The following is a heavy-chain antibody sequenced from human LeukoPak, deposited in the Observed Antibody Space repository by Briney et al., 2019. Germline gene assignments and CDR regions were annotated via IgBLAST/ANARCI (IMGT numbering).Heavy chain of an antibody. CDR3: ATGEPRGYSYGYYFDY. Sequence: SVKVSCKASGGTFSSYAISWVRQAPGQGLEWMRRIIPIFGIANYAQKFQGRVTITADKSTSTAYMELSSLRSEDTAVYYCATGEPRGYSYGYYFDYWGQGTLVTVSS. CDR1: GGTFSSYA. D-gene: IGHD5-18*01. CDR2: IIPIFGIA. J-gene: IGHJ4*02. V-gene: IGHV1-69*04.